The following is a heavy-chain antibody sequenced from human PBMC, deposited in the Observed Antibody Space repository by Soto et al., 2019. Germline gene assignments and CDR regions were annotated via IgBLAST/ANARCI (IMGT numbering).Heavy chain of an antibody. D-gene: IGHD1-26*01. V-gene: IGHV6-1*01. CDR2: TYYRTKWYN. CDR3: ARDWAVGGTTAGMDV. J-gene: IGHJ6*02. CDR1: GDSVSSNSAA. Sequence: SQTLSLTCAISGDSVSSNSAAWNWIRQSPSRGLEWLGRTYYRTKWYNDYAVSVKSRVTINADTSKNQFSLQLNSVTPEDTAVYSCARDWAVGGTTAGMDVWVQGTTVTVSS.